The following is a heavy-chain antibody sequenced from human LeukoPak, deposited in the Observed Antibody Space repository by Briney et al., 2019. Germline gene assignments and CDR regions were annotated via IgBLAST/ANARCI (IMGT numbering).Heavy chain of an antibody. CDR1: GYTFTSYG. D-gene: IGHD6-13*01. Sequence: ASVKVSCKASGYTFTSYGISWVRQAPGQGLEWMGWISAYNGNTNYAQKLQGRVTMTTDTSTSTAYMELRSLRSDDTAVYYCARDSKYSSSDGAFDIWGQGTMVTVSS. CDR2: ISAYNGNT. CDR3: ARDSKYSSSDGAFDI. V-gene: IGHV1-18*01. J-gene: IGHJ3*02.